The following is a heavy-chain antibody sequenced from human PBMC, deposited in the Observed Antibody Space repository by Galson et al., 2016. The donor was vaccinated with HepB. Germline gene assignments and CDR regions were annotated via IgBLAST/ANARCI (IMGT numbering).Heavy chain of an antibody. V-gene: IGHV4-59*03. CDR3: AASRGYNWALPFDY. CDR2: IYYSGST. J-gene: IGHJ4*02. CDR1: GGSISSYS. D-gene: IGHD5-24*01. Sequence: SETLSLTCTVSGGSISSYSWSWIRQPPGKGLEWIGYIYYSGSTKYNPSLKSRVTMSQDTSKNQFSLNLSSVTAADTAVYYCAASRGYNWALPFDYWGQGTLATVSS.